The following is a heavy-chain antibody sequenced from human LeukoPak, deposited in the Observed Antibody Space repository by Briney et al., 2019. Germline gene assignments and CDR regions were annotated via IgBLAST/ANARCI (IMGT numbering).Heavy chain of an antibody. V-gene: IGHV3-48*03. D-gene: IGHD4-17*01. Sequence: VGSLRLSCAASGFTFSSYDMYWVRQGPGKGLGWISYITGGTTMYYADSVRGRFTISRDNAKNSLYLQMNSLRAEDTAVYYCARDSSVNNFDYWGQGTLVTVSS. CDR1: GFTFSSYD. CDR2: ITGGTTM. J-gene: IGHJ4*02. CDR3: ARDSSVNNFDY.